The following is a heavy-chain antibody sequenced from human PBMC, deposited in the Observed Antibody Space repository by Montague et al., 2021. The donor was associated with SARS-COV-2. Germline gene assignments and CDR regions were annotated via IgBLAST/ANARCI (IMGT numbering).Heavy chain of an antibody. J-gene: IGHJ5*02. CDR1: GFTFSNHW. CDR2: ITTDATNT. CDR3: ARGKGAATPFDP. Sequence: SLRLSCAASGFTFSNHWMHWVRQPPGKGLVWVSRITTDATNTAYADPVKGRFTVSRDNAKNTLYLQMNSLRVEDTAVYYCARGKGAATPFDPWGQGTLVTVSS. D-gene: IGHD4/OR15-4a*01. V-gene: IGHV3-74*03.